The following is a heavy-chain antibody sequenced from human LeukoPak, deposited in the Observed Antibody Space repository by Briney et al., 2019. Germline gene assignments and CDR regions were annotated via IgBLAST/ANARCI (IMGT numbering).Heavy chain of an antibody. V-gene: IGHV3-33*01. J-gene: IGHJ6*02. D-gene: IGHD3-10*01. CDR1: GFTFSSFG. CDR2: IWYDASNK. Sequence: GGSLRLSCAASGFTFSSFGMHWVRQAPGKGLEWVAVIWYDASNKYYADSVKGRFTISRDNSKNTLFLQVNSLRAEDTAVYYCASSSGSYYTQPLEYYYGMDVWGQGTMVTVSS. CDR3: ASSSGSYYTQPLEYYYGMDV.